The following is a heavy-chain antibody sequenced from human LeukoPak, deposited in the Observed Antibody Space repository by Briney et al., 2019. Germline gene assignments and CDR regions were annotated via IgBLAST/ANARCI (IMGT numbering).Heavy chain of an antibody. J-gene: IGHJ1*01. CDR1: GFTFSNYA. Sequence: GGSLRLSCAASGFTFSNYAMSWVRQAPGKGLEWVSGSSSIGGRTYYADSVKGRFAVTRDNSRDTLHLQMSSLRAEDTGVYYCAKDDAWGRFYHWGQGTLVTVSS. V-gene: IGHV3-23*01. CDR3: AKDDAWGRFYH. D-gene: IGHD3-16*01. CDR2: SSSIGGRT.